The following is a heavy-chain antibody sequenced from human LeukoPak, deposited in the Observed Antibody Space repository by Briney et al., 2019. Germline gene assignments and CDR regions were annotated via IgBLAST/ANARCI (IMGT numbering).Heavy chain of an antibody. V-gene: IGHV1-24*01. D-gene: IGHD3-3*01. CDR2: FDPEDGET. J-gene: IGHJ5*02. CDR3: ASFAGDFWSGQNWFDP. CDR1: GYTLTELS. Sequence: ASVKVSCKVSGYTLTELSMHWVRQAPGKGLEWMGGFDPEDGETIYAQKFQGRVTMTRNTSISTAYMELSSLRSEDTAVYYCASFAGDFWSGQNWFDPWGQGTLVTVSS.